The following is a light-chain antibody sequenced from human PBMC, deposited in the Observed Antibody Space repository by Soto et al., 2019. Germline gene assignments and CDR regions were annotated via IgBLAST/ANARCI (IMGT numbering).Light chain of an antibody. Sequence: DIQMTHSPAAMSASVGDRVTITCLASQGISNYLAWFQQKPGKVPKRLIYGASSLQGGVPSRFSGSGSGTQFTLTISSPQPEDFATYYCLQHNSYPLTFGGGTKV. CDR2: GAS. J-gene: IGKJ4*01. V-gene: IGKV1-17*03. CDR1: QGISNY. CDR3: LQHNSYPLT.